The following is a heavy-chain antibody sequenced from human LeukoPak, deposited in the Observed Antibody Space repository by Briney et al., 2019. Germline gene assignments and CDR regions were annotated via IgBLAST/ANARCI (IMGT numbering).Heavy chain of an antibody. CDR3: ARASTTVTTAAKNYYYYYMDV. D-gene: IGHD4-11*01. CDR2: IYTRGTT. V-gene: IGHV4-4*07. J-gene: IGHJ6*03. CDR1: GGSIRTYY. Sequence: SETLSLICTVSGGSIRTYYWSWIRQPAGQGLEWIGRIYTRGTTNYNPSLKSRVTMSVDTSKNQFSLRLSSVTAAVTAVYYCARASTTVTTAAKNYYYYYMDVWGKGTTVTVSS.